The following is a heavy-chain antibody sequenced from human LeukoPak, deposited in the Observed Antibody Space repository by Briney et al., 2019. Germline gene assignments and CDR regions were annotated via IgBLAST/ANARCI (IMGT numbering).Heavy chain of an antibody. Sequence: ASVKVSCKASGGTFSSYAISWVRQAPGQGLEWMGRIIPIFGTANYAQKFQGRVTITTDESTSTAYMELSSLRSEDTAVHYCARESLGPLYYYMDVWGKGTTVTVSS. J-gene: IGHJ6*03. V-gene: IGHV1-69*05. CDR3: ARESLGPLYYYMDV. CDR2: IIPIFGTA. CDR1: GGTFSSYA.